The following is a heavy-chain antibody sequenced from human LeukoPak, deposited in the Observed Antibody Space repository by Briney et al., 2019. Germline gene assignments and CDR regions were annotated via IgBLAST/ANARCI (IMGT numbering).Heavy chain of an antibody. V-gene: IGHV1-2*06. D-gene: IGHD2-15*01. J-gene: IGHJ4*02. CDR3: ASFFSCSGGSCYTDLLPKPIYFDY. CDR2: INPNSGGT. Sequence: ASVKLSCNASGYTFTGYYMHWVRQAPGQGLEWMGRINPNSGGTYYAQKFQGRVTITRDTAISTAYMELSRLRSDDTAWYYCASFFSCSGGSCYTDLLPKPIYFDYWGQGTLVTVSS. CDR1: GYTFTGYY.